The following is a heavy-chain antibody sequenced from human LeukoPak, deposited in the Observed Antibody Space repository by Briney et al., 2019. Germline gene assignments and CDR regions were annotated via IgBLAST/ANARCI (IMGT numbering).Heavy chain of an antibody. CDR1: GFTFSDYN. D-gene: IGHD3-3*01. V-gene: IGHV3-21*01. CDR3: AGGIWSGYSDY. CDR2: ISSSSSYI. Sequence: GGSLRLSCAASGFTFSDYNMRWIRQAPGKGLEWVSSISSSSSYIYYADSVKGRFTISRDNAKNSLYLQMNSLRAEDTAVYYCAGGIWSGYSDYWGQGTLVTVSS. J-gene: IGHJ4*02.